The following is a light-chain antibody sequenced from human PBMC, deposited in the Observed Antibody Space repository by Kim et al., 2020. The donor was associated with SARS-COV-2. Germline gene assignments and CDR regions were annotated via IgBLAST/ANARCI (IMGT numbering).Light chain of an antibody. Sequence: EIVLTQSPATLSLSPGERATLSWRASQSVSSYLAWYQQKPGQAPRLLIYDASSRATGIPARFSGSGSGTDFTLTISSLEPEDFAVYYCQQRTNWPITFGQGTRLEIK. V-gene: IGKV3-11*01. CDR2: DAS. CDR3: QQRTNWPIT. CDR1: QSVSSY. J-gene: IGKJ5*01.